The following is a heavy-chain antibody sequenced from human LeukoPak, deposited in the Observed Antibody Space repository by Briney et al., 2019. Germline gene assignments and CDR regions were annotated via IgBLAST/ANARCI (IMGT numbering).Heavy chain of an antibody. CDR3: SASRPHYGDYYGLDV. Sequence: GRSLRLSCEASGFTFSSYGMHWVRQAPGKGLEWVAVISYDGSHKYSADSVKGRFTISRDNSKNTLYLQMNSLRTEDTAVYFCSASRPHYGDYYGLDVWGHGTTVTVSS. D-gene: IGHD4/OR15-4a*01. V-gene: IGHV3-30*03. CDR1: GFTFSSYG. J-gene: IGHJ6*02. CDR2: ISYDGSHK.